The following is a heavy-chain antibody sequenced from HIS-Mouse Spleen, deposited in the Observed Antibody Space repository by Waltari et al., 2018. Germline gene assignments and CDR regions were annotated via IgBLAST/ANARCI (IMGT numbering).Heavy chain of an antibody. CDR3: ARSPYYDFWSGYSDNWFDP. CDR1: GGSISSGGYY. D-gene: IGHD3-3*01. CDR2: IYYSGST. J-gene: IGHJ5*02. Sequence: QVQPQESGPGLVKPSQTLSLTCPVSGGSISSGGYYWTCIRPHPGTGLEWIGYIYYSGSTYYNPSLKSRVTISVDTSKNQFSLKLSSVTAADTAVYYCARSPYYDFWSGYSDNWFDPWGQETLVTVSS. V-gene: IGHV4-31*03.